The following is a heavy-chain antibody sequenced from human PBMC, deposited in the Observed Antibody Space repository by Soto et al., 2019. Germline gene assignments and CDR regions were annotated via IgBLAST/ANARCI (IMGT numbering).Heavy chain of an antibody. D-gene: IGHD1-1*01. CDR3: ARWNGYGDS. CDR2: FSGSSGNT. CDR1: GFSISTYG. Sequence: EVQLLESGGGLAQPGGSLRLSCAASGFSISTYGVTWVRQAPGKGLEWVSGFSGSSGNTYYADSVKGRFTISRDNSKNTVYLQMNSLRVEDTAVYYCARWNGYGDSWGQGTLVTVSS. V-gene: IGHV3-23*01. J-gene: IGHJ4*02.